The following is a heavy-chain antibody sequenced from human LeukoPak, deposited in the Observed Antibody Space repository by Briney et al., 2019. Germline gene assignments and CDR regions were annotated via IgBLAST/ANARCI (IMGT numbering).Heavy chain of an antibody. CDR2: MNPDSGNT. V-gene: IGHV1-8*01. D-gene: IGHD3-22*01. Sequence: GASVKVSCKASGYTFTSYDINWVRQATGQGLEWMGWMNPDSGNTGYAQKFQGRVTMTRNTSISTAYMELSSLRSEDTAVYYCARGRRDSSGYYYWGQGTLVTVSS. CDR1: GYTFTSYD. CDR3: ARGRRDSSGYYY. J-gene: IGHJ4*02.